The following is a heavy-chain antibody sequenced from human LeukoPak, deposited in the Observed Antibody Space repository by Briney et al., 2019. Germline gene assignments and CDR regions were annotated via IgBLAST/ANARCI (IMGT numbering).Heavy chain of an antibody. J-gene: IGHJ4*02. CDR2: ISSGGGGI. Sequence: GGSLRLSCAASGFTFSSYEMNWVRQAPGKGLEWVSYISSGGGGIFYADSVKGRFTISRDNAKNSLHLQMDNLRAEDTALYYCARAVIEDYWGQGTLVTVSS. CDR3: ARAVIEDY. CDR1: GFTFSSYE. V-gene: IGHV3-48*03. D-gene: IGHD4-11*01.